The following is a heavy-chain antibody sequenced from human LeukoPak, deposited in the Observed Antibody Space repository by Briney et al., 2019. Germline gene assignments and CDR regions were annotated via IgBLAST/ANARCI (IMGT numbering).Heavy chain of an antibody. CDR1: GFTFSSYG. CDR2: IWYDGSNK. Sequence: GRSPRLSCAASGFTFSSYGMHWVRQAPGKGLEWVAVIWYDGSNKYYADSVKGRFTISRDNSKNTLYLQMNSLRAEDTAVYYCARDILWSGYYTNSNWFDPWGQGTLVTVSS. CDR3: ARDILWSGYYTNSNWFDP. V-gene: IGHV3-33*01. J-gene: IGHJ5*02. D-gene: IGHD3-3*01.